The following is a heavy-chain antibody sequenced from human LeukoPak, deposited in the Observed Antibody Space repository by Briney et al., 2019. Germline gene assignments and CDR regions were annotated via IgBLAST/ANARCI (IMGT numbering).Heavy chain of an antibody. CDR1: GYTFTGYY. Sequence: ASVKVSCKASGYTFTGYYMHWVRQAPGQGLEWMGWINPNSGGTNYAQKFQGRVTMTRDTSISTAYMELSRLRSDDTAVYYCARGRRLVRGSYYYYMDVWGKGTTVTVSS. CDR3: ARGRRLVRGSYYYYMDV. CDR2: INPNSGGT. D-gene: IGHD6-19*01. J-gene: IGHJ6*03. V-gene: IGHV1-2*02.